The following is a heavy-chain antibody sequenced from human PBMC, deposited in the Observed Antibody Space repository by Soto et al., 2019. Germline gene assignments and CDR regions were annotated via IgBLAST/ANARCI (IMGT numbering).Heavy chain of an antibody. J-gene: IGHJ4*02. CDR1: GLPFTKAW. V-gene: IGHV3-15*04. Sequence: EVHLVESGGGLVKPGGSLRLSCATSGLPFTKAWMSWVRQAPGKGLEWVGRIEDKGTTVYAAPVKDRFTISRDDSQNMVYLQMDSLKTEDTAVYYCTTDEEDNGNDGDFDYWGQGTLVTVSS. CDR2: IEDKGTT. CDR3: TTDEEDNGNDGDFDY. D-gene: IGHD1-1*01.